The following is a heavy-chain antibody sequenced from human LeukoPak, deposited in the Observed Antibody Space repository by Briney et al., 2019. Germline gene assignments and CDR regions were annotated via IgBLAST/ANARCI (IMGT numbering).Heavy chain of an antibody. CDR2: ISGSGGST. Sequence: GGSLRLSCAASGFTFSSYAMSWVRQAPGKGLEWVSAISGSGGSTYYADSVKGRFTISRDNSKNTLYLQMNSLRAEDTAVYYCAKAPCSGSAKSPYYFDYWGQGTLVTVSS. J-gene: IGHJ4*02. V-gene: IGHV3-23*01. D-gene: IGHD1-26*01. CDR1: GFTFSSYA. CDR3: AKAPCSGSAKSPYYFDY.